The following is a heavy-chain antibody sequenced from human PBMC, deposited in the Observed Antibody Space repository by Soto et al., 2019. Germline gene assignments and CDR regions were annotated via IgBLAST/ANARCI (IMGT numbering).Heavy chain of an antibody. Sequence: QVQLVQSGAEVKKPGSSVKVSCKASGGTFSSYAISWVRQAPGQGLEWMGGIIPIFGTANYAQKFQGRVTLTAYKSTSTAYMELSSLRSEDTAVYYCARAQYGSSTSCPRSEYGMDGWGQGTTVTVSS. CDR1: GGTFSSYA. V-gene: IGHV1-69*06. J-gene: IGHJ6*02. CDR2: IIPIFGTA. D-gene: IGHD2-2*01. CDR3: ARAQYGSSTSCPRSEYGMDG.